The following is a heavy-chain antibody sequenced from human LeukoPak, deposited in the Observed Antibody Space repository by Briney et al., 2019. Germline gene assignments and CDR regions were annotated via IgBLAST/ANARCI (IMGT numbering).Heavy chain of an antibody. J-gene: IGHJ4*02. CDR3: ARQYTVTAFDY. CDR2: ISSSSSTI. V-gene: IGHV3-48*01. CDR1: GFTFSSYS. D-gene: IGHD4-17*01. Sequence: GESLRLSCAASGFTFSSYSMNWVRQAPGKGLEWVSYISSSSSTIYYADSVKGRFTISRDNAKNSLYLQMNSLRAEDTAVYYCARQYTVTAFDYWGQGTLVTVSS.